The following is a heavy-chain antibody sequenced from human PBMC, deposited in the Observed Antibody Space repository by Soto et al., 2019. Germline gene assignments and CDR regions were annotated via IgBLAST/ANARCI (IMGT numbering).Heavy chain of an antibody. CDR3: AKDAQKVTMIVVVRSDAFDI. D-gene: IGHD3-22*01. V-gene: IGHV3-23*01. CDR2: ISGSGGST. J-gene: IGHJ3*02. CDR1: GFTFISYA. Sequence: GGSLRLSCAASGFTFISYAMSWVRQAPWKGLEWVSAISGSGGSTYYADSVKGRFTISRDNSKNTLYLQMNSLRAEDTAVYYCAKDAQKVTMIVVVRSDAFDIWGQGTMVTVSS.